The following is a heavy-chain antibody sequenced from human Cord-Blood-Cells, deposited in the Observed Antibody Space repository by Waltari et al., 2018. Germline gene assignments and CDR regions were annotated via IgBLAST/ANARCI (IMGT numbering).Heavy chain of an antibody. D-gene: IGHD7-27*01. V-gene: IGHV1-2*02. Sequence: QVQLVQSGAEVKKPGASVTVSCTASGYTVTGYYMHWVRQAPGQGLEWMGWINPNSGGTNYAQKFQGRVTMTRDTSISTAYMELSRLRSDDTAVYYCARDPSLGIGAFDIWGQGTMVTVSS. CDR1: GYTVTGYY. J-gene: IGHJ3*02. CDR3: ARDPSLGIGAFDI. CDR2: INPNSGGT.